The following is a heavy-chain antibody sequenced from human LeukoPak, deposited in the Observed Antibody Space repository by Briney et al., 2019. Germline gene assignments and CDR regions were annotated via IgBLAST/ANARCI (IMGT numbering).Heavy chain of an antibody. CDR1: GFTVSSNY. J-gene: IGHJ4*02. CDR2: IYSGGST. D-gene: IGHD6-13*01. Sequence: GGSLRLSCAASGFTVSSNYMSWVRQAPGKGLEWVSVIYSGGSTYYADSVKGRFTISRDNSKNTLYLQMNSLRAEDTAVYYCARQRKTGYSSSWRWFDYWGQGTLVTVSS. V-gene: IGHV3-66*04. CDR3: ARQRKTGYSSSWRWFDY.